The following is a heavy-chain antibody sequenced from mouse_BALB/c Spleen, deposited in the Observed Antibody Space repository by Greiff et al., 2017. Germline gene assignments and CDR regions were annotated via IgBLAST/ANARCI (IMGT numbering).Heavy chain of an antibody. V-gene: IGHV1-26*01. CDR1: GYSFTGYY. CDR2: INPYNGAT. J-gene: IGHJ3*01. D-gene: IGHD2-14*01. CDR3: ARDRYDVEFAY. Sequence: EVQLQQSGPELVKPGASVKISCKASGYSFTGYYMHWVKQSHVKSLEWIGRINPYNGATSYNQNFKDKASLTVDKSSSTAYMELHSLTSEDSAVYYCARDRYDVEFAYWGQGTLVTVSA.